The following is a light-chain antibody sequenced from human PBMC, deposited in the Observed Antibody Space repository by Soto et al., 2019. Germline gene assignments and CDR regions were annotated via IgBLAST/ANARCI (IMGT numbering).Light chain of an antibody. CDR3: QQRSDWPPT. V-gene: IGKV3-11*01. J-gene: IGKJ1*01. Sequence: EIVFTQSPPTLSLSPGERATLSCRASQTVGSYLAWFRQTPGQAPRLLIYDTSIRATGIPARFSGSGSGTDFTLTISSLEAEDFAVYYCQQRSDWPPTFGQGTKVDIK. CDR1: QTVGSY. CDR2: DTS.